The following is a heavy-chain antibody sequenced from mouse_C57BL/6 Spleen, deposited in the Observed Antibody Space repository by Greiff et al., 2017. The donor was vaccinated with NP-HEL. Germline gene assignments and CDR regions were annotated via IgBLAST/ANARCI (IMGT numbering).Heavy chain of an antibody. Sequence: EVKLMESGAELVRPGASVKLSCTASGFNIKDDYMHWVKQRPEQGLEWIGWIDPENGDTEYASKFQGKATITADTSSNTAYLQLSSLTSEDTAVYYCTPGNLYFDYWGQGTTLTVSS. V-gene: IGHV14-4*01. CDR2: IDPENGDT. D-gene: IGHD2-1*01. CDR1: GFNIKDDY. J-gene: IGHJ2*01. CDR3: TPGNLYFDY.